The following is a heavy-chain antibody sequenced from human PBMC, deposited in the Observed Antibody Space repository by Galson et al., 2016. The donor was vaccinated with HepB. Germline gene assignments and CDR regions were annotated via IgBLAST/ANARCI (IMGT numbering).Heavy chain of an antibody. CDR1: GFIFRDYK. J-gene: IGHJ4*02. CDR2: IDRDL. Sequence: SLRLSCAASGFIFRDYKMSWVRQAPGKGLEWVSSIDRDLYYADSVEGRFTSSRDNAKDSIYLALSSLKPEETDVYYCARVGGVTPFDYWGQGVLVTVSS. D-gene: IGHD2-21*02. CDR3: ARVGGVTPFDY. V-gene: IGHV3-69-1*01.